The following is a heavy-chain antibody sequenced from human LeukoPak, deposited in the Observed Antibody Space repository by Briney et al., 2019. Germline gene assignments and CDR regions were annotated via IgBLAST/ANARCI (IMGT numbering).Heavy chain of an antibody. J-gene: IGHJ4*02. D-gene: IGHD6-19*01. CDR3: ARDPQMAGAPSAAPPFDY. Sequence: PGRSLRLSCAASGFTFSSYAMHWVRQAPGKGLEWVAVISYDGSNKYYADSVKGRFTISRDNSKNTLYLQMNSLRAEDTAVYYCARDPQMAGAPSAAPPFDYWGQGTLVTVSS. CDR2: ISYDGSNK. CDR1: GFTFSSYA. V-gene: IGHV3-30-3*01.